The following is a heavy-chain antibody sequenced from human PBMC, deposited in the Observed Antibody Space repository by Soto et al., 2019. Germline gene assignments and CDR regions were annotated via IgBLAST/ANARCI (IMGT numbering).Heavy chain of an antibody. Sequence: GASVKVSCKASGYTFTSYGISWVRQAPGQGLEWMGWISAYNGNTNYAQKLQGRVTMTTDTSTSTAYMELRSLRSDDTAVYYCARDLVLLWFGESRPNNVFDYWGQGTLVTVSS. V-gene: IGHV1-18*01. CDR1: GYTFTSYG. D-gene: IGHD3-10*01. CDR3: ARDLVLLWFGESRPNNVFDY. CDR2: ISAYNGNT. J-gene: IGHJ4*02.